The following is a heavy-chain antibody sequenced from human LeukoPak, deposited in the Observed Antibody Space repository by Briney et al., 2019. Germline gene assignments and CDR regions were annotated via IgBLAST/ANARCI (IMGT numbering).Heavy chain of an antibody. Sequence: ASVKVSCKASGYTFTNYGMRWVRQAPGQGLEWMGWISAKNGNKDYAQKLQGRVTMTVDTSTSTAYMELRSLRSDDTAVYYCARRIVGGHLGDYWGQGTLVTVSS. D-gene: IGHD1-26*01. CDR1: GYTFTNYG. V-gene: IGHV1-18*01. CDR3: ARRIVGGHLGDY. CDR2: ISAKNGNK. J-gene: IGHJ4*02.